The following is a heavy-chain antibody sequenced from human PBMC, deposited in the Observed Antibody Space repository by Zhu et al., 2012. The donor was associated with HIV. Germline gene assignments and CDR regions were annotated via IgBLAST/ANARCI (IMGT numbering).Heavy chain of an antibody. CDR3: ARGRSGTHPXYFDS. CDR2: IYYSGST. CDR1: GVSMTRANW. Sequence: QVQIQESGPGLVKPSETLSLTCGVSGVSMTRANWWSWVRQPPGKRPEWIGEIYYSGSTNYNPPLRDRVTISVDMAEKHFALNLRSVTAADTAVYYCARGRSGTHPXYFDSWGQGIVGHRLL. D-gene: IGHD1-26*01. J-gene: IGHJ4*02. V-gene: IGHV4-4*02.